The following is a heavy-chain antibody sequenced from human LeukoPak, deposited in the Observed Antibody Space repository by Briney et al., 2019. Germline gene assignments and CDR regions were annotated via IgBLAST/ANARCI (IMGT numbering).Heavy chain of an antibody. CDR1: GGTFSSYA. D-gene: IGHD5-18*01. CDR3: ARVDTAMVTGVISYYYYMDV. V-gene: IGHV1-69*05. Sequence: SVKVSCKASGGTFSSYAISWVRQAPGHGLEWMGGIIPIFGTANYAQKFQGRVTITTDESTSTAYMELSSLRSEDTAVYYCARVDTAMVTGVISYYYYMDVWGKGTTVTVSS. CDR2: IIPIFGTA. J-gene: IGHJ6*03.